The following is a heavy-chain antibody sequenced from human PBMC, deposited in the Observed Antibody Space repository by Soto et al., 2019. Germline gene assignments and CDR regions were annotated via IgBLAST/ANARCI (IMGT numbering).Heavy chain of an antibody. Sequence: SETLSLTCTVSGDSITSNSYFWAWIRQPPGKGLEWIGSIYYSGSTNYNPSLKSRVTISVDTSKNQFSLKLSSVTAADTAVYYCAGSAYYYDSSGYPPPFDYWGQGTLVTVSS. D-gene: IGHD3-22*01. J-gene: IGHJ4*02. CDR1: GDSITSNSYF. CDR3: AGSAYYYDSSGYPPPFDY. V-gene: IGHV4-39*07. CDR2: IYYSGST.